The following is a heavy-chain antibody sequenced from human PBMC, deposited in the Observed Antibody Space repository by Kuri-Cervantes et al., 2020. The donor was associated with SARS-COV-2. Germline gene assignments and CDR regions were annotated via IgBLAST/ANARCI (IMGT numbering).Heavy chain of an antibody. V-gene: IGHV4-61*01. CDR3: ARTSPYDFWSGYFRGISVGSDP. D-gene: IGHD3-3*01. J-gene: IGHJ5*02. Sequence: SETLSLTCRLSGASVSSGSFCWTWIRQPTGKGLEWIGYIYYTRTTNYNPSLRSRVPISTDTSRNQFSLRLGSVPAADTAVYYCARTSPYDFWSGYFRGISVGSDPWGQGTLVTVSS. CDR2: IYYTRTT. CDR1: GASVSSGSFC.